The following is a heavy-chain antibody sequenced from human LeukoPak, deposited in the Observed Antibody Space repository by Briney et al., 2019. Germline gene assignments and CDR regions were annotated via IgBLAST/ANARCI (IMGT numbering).Heavy chain of an antibody. D-gene: IGHD3-9*01. J-gene: IGHJ4*02. V-gene: IGHV3-23*01. Sequence: GGSLRLSCAASGFTFSSYAMSWVRQAPGKGLEWVSAIRGSGDRTHYADSVKGRFTISRDNAKNSLYLQMNSLRAEDTAVYYCARDKGAVGYYDILTGYPDYWGQGTLVTVSS. CDR3: ARDKGAVGYYDILTGYPDY. CDR1: GFTFSSYA. CDR2: IRGSGDRT.